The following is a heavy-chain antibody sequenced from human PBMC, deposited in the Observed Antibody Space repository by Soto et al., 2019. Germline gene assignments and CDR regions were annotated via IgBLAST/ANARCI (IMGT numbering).Heavy chain of an antibody. Sequence: GGSLRLFSAASEFTFSNFWMSWVRQAPGKGLEWVANIKEDGSEKYYVDSVKGRFTISRDSAKKSLYLQMDSLRAEDTAVYYCARLRKGGYCDYWGQGALVPVSS. CDR1: EFTFSNFW. CDR2: IKEDGSEK. V-gene: IGHV3-7*03. D-gene: IGHD1-26*01. J-gene: IGHJ4*02. CDR3: ARLRKGGYCDY.